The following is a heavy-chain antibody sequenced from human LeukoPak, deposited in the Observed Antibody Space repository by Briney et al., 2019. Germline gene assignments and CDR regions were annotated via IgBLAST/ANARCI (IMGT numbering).Heavy chain of an antibody. CDR1: GGSISSSNW. V-gene: IGHV4-4*02. D-gene: IGHD7-27*01. Sequence: PSETLSLTCAVSGGSISSSNWWSWVRQPPGKGLEWIGEIYHSGSTNYNPSLASRVTISVDRSKNQFFLELASVTAADTAIYYCARNGDHCLDYWGRGTLVTVSS. CDR3: ARNGDHCLDY. CDR2: IYHSGST. J-gene: IGHJ4*02.